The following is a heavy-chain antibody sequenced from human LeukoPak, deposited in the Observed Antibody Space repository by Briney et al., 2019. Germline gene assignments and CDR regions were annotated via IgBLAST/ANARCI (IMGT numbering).Heavy chain of an antibody. D-gene: IGHD3-22*01. CDR1: GGSISSSNW. CDR2: IYHSGST. Sequence: SETLSLTCAVSGGSISSSNWWSWVPQPPGKGLEWIGKIYHSGSTNYNPSLKSRVTISVDKSKNQFSLKLSSVTAADTAVYYCARDQRGYYDSSGYDYWGQGTLVTVSS. J-gene: IGHJ4*02. CDR3: ARDQRGYYDSSGYDY. V-gene: IGHV4-4*02.